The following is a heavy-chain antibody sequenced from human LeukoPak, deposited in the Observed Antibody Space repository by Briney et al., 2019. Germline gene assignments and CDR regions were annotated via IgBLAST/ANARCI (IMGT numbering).Heavy chain of an antibody. V-gene: IGHV3-49*03. J-gene: IGHJ6*03. CDR3: TRDPISGSYYYYYYYYMDV. CDR1: GFTFGDYA. D-gene: IGHD1-26*01. Sequence: PGGSLRLSCTASGFTFGDYAMSWFRQAPGKGLEWVGFIRSKAYGGTTEYAASVKGRFTISRDDSKSIAYLQMNSLKTEDTAVYYCTRDPISGSYYYYYYYYMDVWGKGTTVTISS. CDR2: IRSKAYGGTT.